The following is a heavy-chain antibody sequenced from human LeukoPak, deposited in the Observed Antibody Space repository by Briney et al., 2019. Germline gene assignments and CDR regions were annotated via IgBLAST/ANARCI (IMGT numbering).Heavy chain of an antibody. CDR1: GGSIISSSYS. Sequence: SETLSLTCTVSGGSIISSSYSWGWIRQPPGKGLDWIGSKYYSGTTFYNPSLKSRLTISVDTSKNQFSLKLSSVTAADTAVYYCARSRDSSGYWDAFDIWGQGTMVTVSS. CDR3: ARSRDSSGYWDAFDI. J-gene: IGHJ3*02. CDR2: KYYSGTT. V-gene: IGHV4-39*01. D-gene: IGHD6-13*01.